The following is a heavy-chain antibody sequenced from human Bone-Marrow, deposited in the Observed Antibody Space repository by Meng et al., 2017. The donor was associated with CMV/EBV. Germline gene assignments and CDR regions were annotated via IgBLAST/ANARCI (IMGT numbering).Heavy chain of an antibody. CDR2: IYDSGRT. D-gene: IGHD3-22*01. Sequence: SETLSLTCAVSGGSVSSGGYYWSWIRQPPGKGLEWIGYIYDSGRTNYNPSLKSRVTISVDTSKNQFSLKLSSVTAADTAVYYCAREYSYDSSGYYEDAFDIWGQGTMVTV. V-gene: IGHV4-61*08. J-gene: IGHJ3*02. CDR1: GGSVSSGGYY. CDR3: AREYSYDSSGYYEDAFDI.